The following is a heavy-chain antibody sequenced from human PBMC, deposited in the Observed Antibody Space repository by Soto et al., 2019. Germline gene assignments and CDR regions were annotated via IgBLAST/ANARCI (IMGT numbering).Heavy chain of an antibody. CDR3: VRDHLKNGIGYRNRVLAF. Sequence: GGSLRVSCAASGFTFSSYSMNWVIKAPGKGLEWVSSISSSSSYIYYADSVKGRFTISRDNAKNSLYLQMNSLRAEDTAVYYCVRDHLKNGIGYRNRVLAFGGKGTLDPVSS. CDR1: GFTFSSYS. V-gene: IGHV3-21*01. J-gene: IGHJ3*01. CDR2: ISSSSSYI. D-gene: IGHD1-26*01.